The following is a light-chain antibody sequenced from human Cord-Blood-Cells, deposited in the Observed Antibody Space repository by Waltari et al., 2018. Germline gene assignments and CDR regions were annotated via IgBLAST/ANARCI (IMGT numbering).Light chain of an antibody. J-gene: IGLJ1*01. CDR1: SSDVGSYHL. CDR2: EGS. CDR3: CSYAGSSTYV. Sequence: QSALTQPASVSGSPGQSITISCTGTSSDVGSYHLVSWYQQHPGKAPKRMIYEGSKQPSRVSNRFSGSKSGNTASLTISGRQAEDEADYYCCSYAGSSTYVFGTGTKVTVL. V-gene: IGLV2-23*01.